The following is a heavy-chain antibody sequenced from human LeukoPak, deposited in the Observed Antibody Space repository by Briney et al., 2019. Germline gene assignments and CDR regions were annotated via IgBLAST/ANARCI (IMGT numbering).Heavy chain of an antibody. D-gene: IGHD6-6*01. Sequence: ASVTVSCKASGYTFTSYGISWVRQAPGQGLEWVGWISAYNGNTNYAQKLQGRVTMTTDTSTSTAYMELRSLRSDDTAVYYCARIYSSIAALDYWGQGTLVTVSS. CDR2: ISAYNGNT. CDR1: GYTFTSYG. J-gene: IGHJ4*02. CDR3: ARIYSSIAALDY. V-gene: IGHV1-18*01.